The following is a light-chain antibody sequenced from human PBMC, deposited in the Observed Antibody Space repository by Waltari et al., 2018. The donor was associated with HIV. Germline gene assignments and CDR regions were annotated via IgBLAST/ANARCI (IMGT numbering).Light chain of an antibody. Sequence: DIQMTKSPSTLFASLGARVTTLCRASPGINVWLAWYQQKPGKAPKLLMYGVSNLETGVPSRFSGSGSGTEFTLTIGSLQPDDFATYYCQQYDSYPVTFGPGTKVDIK. CDR1: PGINVW. V-gene: IGKV1-5*03. CDR2: GVS. CDR3: QQYDSYPVT. J-gene: IGKJ3*01.